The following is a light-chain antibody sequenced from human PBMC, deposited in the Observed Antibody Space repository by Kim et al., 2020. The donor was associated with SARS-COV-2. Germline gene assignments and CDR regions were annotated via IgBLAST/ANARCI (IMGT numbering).Light chain of an antibody. CDR1: KLGDKY. Sequence: SYELTQPPSVSVSPRQTASITCSGDKLGDKYACWYQQKPGQSPVLVIYQDSKRPSGIPERFSGSNSGNTATLTISGPQAMDEADYYCQAWDSSTVVFGGG. CDR3: QAWDSSTVV. J-gene: IGLJ2*01. V-gene: IGLV3-1*01. CDR2: QDS.